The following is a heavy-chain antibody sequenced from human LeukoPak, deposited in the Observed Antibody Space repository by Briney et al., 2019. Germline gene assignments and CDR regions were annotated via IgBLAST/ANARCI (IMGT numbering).Heavy chain of an antibody. CDR3: AKDPDFWSGNGFDY. CDR2: IRYDGSNK. V-gene: IGHV3-30*02. Sequence: PGGSLRLSCAASGFTVSSYGMHWVRQAPGKGLEWVAFIRYDGSNKYYADSVKGRFTISRDNSKNTLYLQMNSLRAEDTAVYYCAKDPDFWSGNGFDYWGQGTLVTVSS. CDR1: GFTVSSYG. D-gene: IGHD3-3*01. J-gene: IGHJ4*02.